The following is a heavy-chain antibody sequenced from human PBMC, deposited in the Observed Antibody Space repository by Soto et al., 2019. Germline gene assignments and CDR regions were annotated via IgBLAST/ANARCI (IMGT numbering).Heavy chain of an antibody. CDR1: GFTFSSYA. CDR2: ISYDGSNK. CDR3: ARDTPHYYDSSGYYLDY. J-gene: IGHJ4*02. V-gene: IGHV3-30-3*01. Sequence: QVQLVESGGGVVQPGRSLRLSCAASGFTFSSYAMHWVRQAPGKGLEWVAVISYDGSNKDYADSVKGRFTISRDNSKNTLYLQMNSLRAEDTAVYYCARDTPHYYDSSGYYLDYWGQGTLVTVSS. D-gene: IGHD3-22*01.